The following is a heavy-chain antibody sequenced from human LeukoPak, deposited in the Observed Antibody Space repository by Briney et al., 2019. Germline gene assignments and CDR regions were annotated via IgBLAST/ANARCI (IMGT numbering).Heavy chain of an antibody. CDR1: GYTFTGYY. D-gene: IGHD3-3*01. J-gene: IGHJ6*03. CDR2: INPNSGGT. CDR3: ARAYYYDFWSGYPYYMDV. V-gene: IGHV1-2*02. Sequence: ASVKVSCKASGYTFTGYYMHWVRQAPGQGLEWMGWINPNSGGTNYAQKFQGRVTMTRDTSISTAYMELSRLRSDDTAVYYCARAYYYDFWSGYPYYMDVWGKGTTVTVSS.